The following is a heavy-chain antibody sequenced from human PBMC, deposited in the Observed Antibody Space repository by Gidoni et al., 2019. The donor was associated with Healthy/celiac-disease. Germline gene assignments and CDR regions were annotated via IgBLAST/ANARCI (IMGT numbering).Heavy chain of an antibody. J-gene: IGHJ4*02. CDR2: INHSGST. V-gene: IGHV4-34*01. CDR3: ARDRSRTFDY. CDR1: GGSFSGYY. Sequence: QVQLQQWGAGLLKPSETLSLTCAVYGGSFSGYYWSWIRQPPGKGLEWIGEINHSGSTNYNPSLKSRVTISVDTSKNQFSLKLSSVTAADTAVYYCARDRSRTFDYWGQGTLVTVSS.